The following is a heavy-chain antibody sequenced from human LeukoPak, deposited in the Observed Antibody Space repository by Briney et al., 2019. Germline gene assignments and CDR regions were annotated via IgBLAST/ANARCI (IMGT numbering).Heavy chain of an antibody. CDR3: ARHWGVRYCSGGSCYSSENYFDY. D-gene: IGHD2-15*01. CDR2: IYPDDSDT. CDR1: GYSFTSYW. Sequence: GESLKISCKGSGYSFTSYWIGWVRQMPGKGLEWMGIIYPDDSDTRYSPSFQGQVTISADKSISTAYLQWSSLKASDTAMYYCARHWGVRYCSGGSCYSSENYFDYWGQGTLVTVSS. J-gene: IGHJ4*02. V-gene: IGHV5-51*01.